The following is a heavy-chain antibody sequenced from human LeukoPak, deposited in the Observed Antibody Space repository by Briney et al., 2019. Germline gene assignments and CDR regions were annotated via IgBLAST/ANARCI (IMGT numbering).Heavy chain of an antibody. D-gene: IGHD6-13*01. CDR2: VNHSGST. CDR3: ARVRSLVVGSSWPNYYYYYMDV. CDR1: GGSFSGYY. Sequence: SETLSLTCAVYGGSFSGYYWSWIRQPPGKGLEWIGEVNHSGSTNYNPSLKSRVTISVDTSKNQFSLKLSSVTAADTAVYYCARVRSLVVGSSWPNYYYYYMDVWGKGTTVTVSS. J-gene: IGHJ6*03. V-gene: IGHV4-34*01.